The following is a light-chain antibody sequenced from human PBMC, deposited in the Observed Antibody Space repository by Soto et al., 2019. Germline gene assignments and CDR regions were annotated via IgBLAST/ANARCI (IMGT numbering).Light chain of an antibody. J-gene: IGLJ1*01. Sequence: QSVLTQPPSASGSPGQSVTISCTGTSSDVGGYNYVSWYQHHPGKAPKLMIYEVSNRPSGVSNRFSGSKSGNTASLTISGLQDEDEADYYCNSYTSSSTLYVFGTGNKVTVL. CDR2: EVS. CDR1: SSDVGGYNY. CDR3: NSYTSSSTLYV. V-gene: IGLV2-14*01.